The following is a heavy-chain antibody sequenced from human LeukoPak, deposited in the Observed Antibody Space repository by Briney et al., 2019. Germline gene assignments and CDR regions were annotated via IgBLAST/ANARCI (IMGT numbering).Heavy chain of an antibody. CDR1: GFTFSSYW. V-gene: IGHV3-74*01. CDR3: ARASYCGGDCYSRYFQH. CDR2: INSDGSRT. D-gene: IGHD2-21*02. J-gene: IGHJ1*01. Sequence: GGSLRLSCAASGFTFSSYWMHWVRQAPGKGLVCVSRINSDGSRTSYADSVKGRFTISRDNAKNTLYLQMNSLRAEDTAVYYCARASYCGGDCYSRYFQHWGQGTLVTVSS.